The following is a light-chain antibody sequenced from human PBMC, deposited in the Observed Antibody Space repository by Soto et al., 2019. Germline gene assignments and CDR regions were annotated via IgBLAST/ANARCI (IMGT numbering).Light chain of an antibody. J-gene: IGKJ1*01. V-gene: IGKV3-15*01. CDR3: QQYNNGPWT. Sequence: IVLTQSPGTLSLSPGARATLSCWARQSVSSSYLAWYQQRPGQAPRLLIYGASTRATGVPARFSGSGSGTAFTLTISSLQSEDFAVYYCQQYNNGPWTFCLGTKVDIK. CDR1: QSVSSSY. CDR2: GAS.